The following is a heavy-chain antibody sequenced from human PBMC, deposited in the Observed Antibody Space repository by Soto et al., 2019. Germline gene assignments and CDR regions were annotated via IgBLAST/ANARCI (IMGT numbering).Heavy chain of an antibody. Sequence: SETLSLTCTVSGGSISSYYWSWIRQPAGKGLEWIGRIYTSGSTNYNPSLKSRVTMSVDTSKNQFSLKLSSVTAADTAVYYCARDRRIAAGTYYLDYWGQGTLVTVSS. V-gene: IGHV4-4*07. J-gene: IGHJ4*02. CDR2: IYTSGST. CDR1: GGSISSYY. D-gene: IGHD6-13*01. CDR3: ARDRRIAAGTYYLDY.